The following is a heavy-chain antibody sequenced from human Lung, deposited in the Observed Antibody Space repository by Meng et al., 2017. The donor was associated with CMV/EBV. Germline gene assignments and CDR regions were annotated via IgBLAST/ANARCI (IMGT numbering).Heavy chain of an antibody. V-gene: IGHV1-2*06. J-gene: IGHJ4*02. Sequence: QGPPMLAVAEVKKPGASVKVSCKASGYNFIAYYLHWVRQAPGQGLEYMGRIIPHSGATIYAQRFQGRVTMTRDTSINTAYMELSSLRSDDTAIYYCATLEGPFRSTSGSAPDFWGQGTLVTVSS. CDR3: ATLEGPFRSTSGSAPDF. D-gene: IGHD2/OR15-2a*01. CDR1: GYNFIAYY. CDR2: IIPHSGAT.